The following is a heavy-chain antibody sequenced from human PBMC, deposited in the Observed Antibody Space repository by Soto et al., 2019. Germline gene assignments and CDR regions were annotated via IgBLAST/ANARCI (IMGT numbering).Heavy chain of an antibody. D-gene: IGHD3-3*01. Sequence: SETLSLTCSVSGASISSYYYTWIRQTPGKGLEWIGEINHSGSTNYNPSLKSRVTISVDTSKNQFSLKLSSVTAADTAVYYCATITIFGVVPNYFDYWGQGTLVTVSS. CDR3: ATITIFGVVPNYFDY. CDR1: GASISSYY. CDR2: INHSGST. V-gene: IGHV4-34*01. J-gene: IGHJ4*02.